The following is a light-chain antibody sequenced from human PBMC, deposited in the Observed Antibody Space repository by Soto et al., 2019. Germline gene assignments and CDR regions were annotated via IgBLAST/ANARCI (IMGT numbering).Light chain of an antibody. V-gene: IGKV1-39*01. CDR3: QQSYSTPPIT. J-gene: IGKJ5*01. CDR2: GAS. CDR1: QSVSSY. Sequence: DIQMTQSPSSLSASVGDRVTITCRTSQSVSSYLNWYQQKPGKAPKLLIYGASILRSGVPSRFSGSGSGTDFTLTISSLQPEDFAPYYCQQSYSTPPITFGQGTRLEIK.